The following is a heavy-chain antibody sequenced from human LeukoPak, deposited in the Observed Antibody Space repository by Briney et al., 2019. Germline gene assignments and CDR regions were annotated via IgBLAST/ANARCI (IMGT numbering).Heavy chain of an antibody. Sequence: SETLSLTCAVYGGSFSGYYWSWIRQPPGKGLEWIGEINHSGSTNYNPSLKSRVTISVDTSKNQFSPKLSSVTAADTAVYYCARAFTASTRAGWFDPWGQGTLVTVSS. V-gene: IGHV4-34*01. CDR2: INHSGST. D-gene: IGHD2-15*01. CDR3: ARAFTASTRAGWFDP. CDR1: GGSFSGYY. J-gene: IGHJ5*02.